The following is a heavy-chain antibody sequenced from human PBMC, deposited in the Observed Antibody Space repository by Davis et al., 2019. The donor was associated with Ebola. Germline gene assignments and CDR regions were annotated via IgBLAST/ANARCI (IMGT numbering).Heavy chain of an antibody. V-gene: IGHV3-49*04. Sequence: GESLKISCTASGFTFGDYAMSWVRQAPGKGLEWVGFIRSKAYGGTTEYAASVKGRFTISRDDSKSIAYLQMNSLKTEDTAVYYCARLAADYYYYYGMDVWGQGTTVTVSS. CDR2: IRSKAYGGTT. J-gene: IGHJ6*02. CDR3: ARLAADYYYYYGMDV. CDR1: GFTFGDYA.